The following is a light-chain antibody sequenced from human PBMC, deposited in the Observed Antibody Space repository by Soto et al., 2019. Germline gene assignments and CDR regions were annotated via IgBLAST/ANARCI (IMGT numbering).Light chain of an antibody. J-gene: IGKJ1*01. V-gene: IGKV3-20*01. CDR1: QSVSSN. Sequence: EIVMTHSPATLSVSPCERATLSFRASQSVSSNLAWYQQKPGQAPRLLIYGASNRATGISDRFSGSGSGTDFTLTISRLEPEDFAVYYCQQYGSSGTFGQGTKVDI. CDR3: QQYGSSGT. CDR2: GAS.